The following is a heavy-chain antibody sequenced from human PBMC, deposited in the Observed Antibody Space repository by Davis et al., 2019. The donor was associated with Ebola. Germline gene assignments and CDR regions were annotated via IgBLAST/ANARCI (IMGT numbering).Heavy chain of an antibody. J-gene: IGHJ4*02. CDR2: ISYDGTNT. V-gene: IGHV3-30*03. Sequence: PGGSLRLSCAASGFTFGDYGIHWVRQAPGKGLEWVAFISYDGTNTYYADSVKGRFTISRDNSKDTLYLQMNSLTTEDTAVFFCARGDSDYTFDYWGPGTLVTVSS. D-gene: IGHD2-2*02. CDR1: GFTFGDYG. CDR3: ARGDSDYTFDY.